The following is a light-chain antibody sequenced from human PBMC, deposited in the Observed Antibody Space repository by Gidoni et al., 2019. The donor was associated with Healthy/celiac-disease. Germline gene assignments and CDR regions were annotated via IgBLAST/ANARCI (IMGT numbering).Light chain of an antibody. Sequence: SSELTQDPAVSVAVGQTVRITCQGDSLRSYYASWYQQKPGQAPVLGIYGKNNRPSGIPDRFSGSSSGNTASLTITGAQAEDEADYYCNSRDSSGTHVVFGGGTKLPVL. CDR2: GKN. J-gene: IGLJ2*01. CDR3: NSRDSSGTHVV. CDR1: SLRSYY. V-gene: IGLV3-19*01.